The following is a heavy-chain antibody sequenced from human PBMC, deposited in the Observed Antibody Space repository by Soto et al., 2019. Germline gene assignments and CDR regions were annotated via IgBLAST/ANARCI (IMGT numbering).Heavy chain of an antibody. V-gene: IGHV4-59*08. D-gene: IGHD3-22*01. J-gene: IGHJ3*02. CDR1: GGSISSYY. CDR3: ASLIPRHYYDPADAFDI. CDR2: IYYSGST. Sequence: PSETLSLTCTVSGGSISSYYWSWIRQPPGKGLEWIGYIYYSGSTNYNPSLKGRVTISVDTSKNQFSLKLSSVTAADTAVYYCASLIPRHYYDPADAFDIWGQGTMVTVSS.